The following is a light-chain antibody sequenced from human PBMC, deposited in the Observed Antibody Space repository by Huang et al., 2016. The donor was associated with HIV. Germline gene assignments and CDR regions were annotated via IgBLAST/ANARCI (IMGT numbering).Light chain of an antibody. V-gene: IGKV1-NL1*01. CDR1: QGISNS. CDR3: QQYYTNPRT. Sequence: DIQMTQSPSSLSAFVGDRVTITCRASQGISNSLAWYQQKPGKDPKLLLYAASRLESGVPSRFSGSGSGTDYTLTISSLQPEDFATYFCQQYYTNPRTFGRGTKVEIK. J-gene: IGKJ1*01. CDR2: AAS.